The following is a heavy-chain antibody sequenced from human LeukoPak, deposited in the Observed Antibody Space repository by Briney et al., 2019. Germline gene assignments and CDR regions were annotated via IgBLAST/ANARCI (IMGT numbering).Heavy chain of an antibody. CDR3: ARAMANDAFDI. D-gene: IGHD5-12*01. V-gene: IGHV3-66*01. CDR2: IYSGGST. J-gene: IGHJ3*02. CDR1: GFTVSSNY. Sequence: GGSLRLSCAASGFTVSSNYMSWVRQAPGKGLEWVSVIYSGGSTYHLDSVKGRCTISRDNPKNTLYLHMNRLRAEDTAVYYCARAMANDAFDIWGQGTMVTVSS.